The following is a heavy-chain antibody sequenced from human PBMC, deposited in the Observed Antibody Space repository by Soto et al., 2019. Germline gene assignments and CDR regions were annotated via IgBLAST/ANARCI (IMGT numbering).Heavy chain of an antibody. J-gene: IGHJ6*02. Sequence: GGSLRLSCAASGFTFSSYGMHWVRQAPGKGLEWVAVISYDGSNKYYADSVKGRFTISRDNSKNTLYLQMNSLRAEDTAVYYCAKDAATFGSGSYVIYYYGMDVWGQGTTVTVSS. V-gene: IGHV3-30*18. CDR1: GFTFSSYG. D-gene: IGHD3-10*01. CDR2: ISYDGSNK. CDR3: AKDAATFGSGSYVIYYYGMDV.